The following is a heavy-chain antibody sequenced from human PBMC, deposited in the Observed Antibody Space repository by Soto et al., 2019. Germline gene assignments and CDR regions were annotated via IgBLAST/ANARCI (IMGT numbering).Heavy chain of an antibody. CDR2: IYSGGST. Sequence: EVQLVESGGGLVQPGGSLRLSCAASGVTVSSNCMSWVRQAPGKGLEWVAVIYSGGSTYYADSVKGRFTISRDNSKNTLYLQMNSLRAEDTAVYYCARHGYNYGGGYFDYWGLGTLVNVSS. V-gene: IGHV3-66*04. CDR3: ARHGYNYGGGYFDY. CDR1: GVTVSSNC. J-gene: IGHJ4*02. D-gene: IGHD5-18*01.